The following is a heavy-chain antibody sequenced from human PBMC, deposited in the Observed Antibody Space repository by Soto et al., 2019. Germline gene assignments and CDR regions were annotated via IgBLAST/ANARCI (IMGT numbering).Heavy chain of an antibody. J-gene: IGHJ2*01. CDR3: ARAWGGYSNYDGSYWYFDL. CDR1: GFTFSSYG. D-gene: IGHD4-4*01. V-gene: IGHV3-33*01. CDR2: IWYDGSNK. Sequence: QVQLVESGGGVVQPGRSLRLSCAASGFTFSSYGMHWVRQAPGKGLEWVAVIWYDGSNKYYADSVKGRFTISRDNSKNTLYLQMTGLRAEDTAVYYCARAWGGYSNYDGSYWYFDLWGRGTLVTVSS.